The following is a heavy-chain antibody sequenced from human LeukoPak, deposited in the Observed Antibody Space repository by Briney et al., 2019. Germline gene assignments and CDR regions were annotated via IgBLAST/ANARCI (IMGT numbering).Heavy chain of an antibody. Sequence: SETLSLTCSVSRGSINDNNWSWIRQTPGRGLEWIGYIFYSGATLYNPALESRVAISVDTSKNQFSLEVKSVTSADTAVYYCATEVVGRPLDSGDYQNYYYMDVWGKGTTVTVSS. V-gene: IGHV4-59*01. CDR1: RGSINDNN. CDR2: IFYSGAT. J-gene: IGHJ6*03. D-gene: IGHD2-2*01. CDR3: ATEVVGRPLDSGDYQNYYYMDV.